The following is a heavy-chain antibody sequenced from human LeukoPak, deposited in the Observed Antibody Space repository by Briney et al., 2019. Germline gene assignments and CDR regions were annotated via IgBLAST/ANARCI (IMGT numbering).Heavy chain of an antibody. D-gene: IGHD2-21*02. V-gene: IGHV3-23*01. J-gene: IGHJ6*03. CDR3: AKRGGLPPLDYYYYYMDV. CDR1: GFTFSSFA. Sequence: GGSLRLSCAVSGFTFSSFAMSWVRQAPGKGLGWVSAISGSGGSTYYADSVKGRFTISRDNSKNTLYLQMNSLRAEDTAVYYCAKRGGLPPLDYYYYYMDVWGKGTTVTVSS. CDR2: ISGSGGST.